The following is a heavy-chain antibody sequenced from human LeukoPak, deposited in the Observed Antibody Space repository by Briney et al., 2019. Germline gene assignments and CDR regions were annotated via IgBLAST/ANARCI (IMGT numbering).Heavy chain of an antibody. CDR1: GYTFTGYY. J-gene: IGHJ4*02. Sequence: GASVKVSCKASGYTFTGYYMHWVRQAPGQGLEWMGWINPNSGGTNYAQKLQGRVTMTTDTSTSTAYMELRSLRSDDTAVYYCAREPPIAAAGLYYFDYWGQGTLVTVSS. D-gene: IGHD6-13*01. V-gene: IGHV1-2*02. CDR2: INPNSGGT. CDR3: AREPPIAAAGLYYFDY.